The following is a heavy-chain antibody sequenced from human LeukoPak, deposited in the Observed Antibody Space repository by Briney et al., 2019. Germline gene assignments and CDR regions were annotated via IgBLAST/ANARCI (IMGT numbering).Heavy chain of an antibody. V-gene: IGHV4-39*07. J-gene: IGHJ5*02. CDR2: IYYSGST. CDR1: GGSISSSSYY. Sequence: PSETLSLTCTVSGGSISSSSYYWGWLRQPPGKGLEWIGSIYYSGSTNYNPSLKSRVTISVDTSKNQFSLKLSSVTAADTAVYCCARGVGSKVDPWGQGTLVTVSS. CDR3: ARGVGSKVDP. D-gene: IGHD4-11*01.